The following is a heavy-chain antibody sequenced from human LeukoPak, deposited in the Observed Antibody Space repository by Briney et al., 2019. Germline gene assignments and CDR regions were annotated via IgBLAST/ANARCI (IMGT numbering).Heavy chain of an antibody. CDR1: GGSMSSRSYY. CDR2: VYYSGST. V-gene: IGHV4-39*07. CDR3: ARALYDYSAYYYYYYMDV. J-gene: IGHJ6*03. D-gene: IGHD4-11*01. Sequence: PSETPSLTCNVSGGSMSSRSYYWGWIRQPPGKGLEWIGSVYYSGSTYYNPSLKSRVTISVDTSKNQFSLKLTSVTAADTAVFYCARALYDYSAYYYYYYMDVWGKGTTVTVSS.